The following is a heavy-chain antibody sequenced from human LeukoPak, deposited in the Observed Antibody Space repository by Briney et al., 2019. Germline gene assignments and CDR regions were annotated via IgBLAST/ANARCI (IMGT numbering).Heavy chain of an antibody. CDR2: INPSGGST. V-gene: IGHV1-46*03. CDR3: ARDASGYDSRGPTGY. CDR1: GSPVTSYY. J-gene: IGHJ4*02. D-gene: IGHD3-22*01. Sequence: ASVKVSCKASGSPVTSYYMHWVRQAPGQGLEWMGIINPSGGSTSYAQKFQGRVTMTRDTSTSTVYMELSSLRSEDTAVYYCARDASGYDSRGPTGYWGQGTLVTVSS.